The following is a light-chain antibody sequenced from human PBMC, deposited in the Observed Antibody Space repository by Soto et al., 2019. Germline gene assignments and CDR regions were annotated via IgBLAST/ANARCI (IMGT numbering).Light chain of an antibody. CDR2: EVS. CDR3: SSYSSTSALGV. J-gene: IGLJ3*02. V-gene: IGLV2-14*01. Sequence: QSALTQPASVSGSPGQSITISCTGTSSDIGVYNYVSWYQQHPGKAPKLIIYEVSNRPSGVSDRFSASKSGNTASLTISGLQTEDEADYYCSSYSSTSALGVFGGGTQLTVL. CDR1: SSDIGVYNY.